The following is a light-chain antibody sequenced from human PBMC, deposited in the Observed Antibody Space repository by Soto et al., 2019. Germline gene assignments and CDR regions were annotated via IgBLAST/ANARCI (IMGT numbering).Light chain of an antibody. J-gene: IGLJ2*01. CDR3: AAWDVSHVV. Sequence: QSVLTQPPSASGTPGQRVTIFCSGSSSNIGTNTVIWYQQLPGAAPKLLIYSDNQRPSGVPDRFSGSKSGTSASLAIIGRQSDDEADSYCAAWDVSHVVFGGGTKLTVL. CDR1: SSNIGTNT. V-gene: IGLV1-44*01. CDR2: SDN.